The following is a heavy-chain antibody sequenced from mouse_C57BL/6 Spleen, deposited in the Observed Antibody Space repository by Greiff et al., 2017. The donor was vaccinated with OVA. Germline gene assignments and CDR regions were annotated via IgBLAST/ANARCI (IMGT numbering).Heavy chain of an antibody. D-gene: IGHD1-1*01. J-gene: IGHJ2*01. Sequence: QVQLQQPGAELVLPGASVKLSCKASGYTFTCYWMPWVQQRPGQGLEWIGEIDPSDSYTNYNQKFKGKSTLTVDKSSSTAYMQLSSLTSEDAAVYICASGVDFDYWGQGTTLTVSS. CDR2: IDPSDSYT. V-gene: IGHV1-69*01. CDR3: ASGVDFDY. CDR1: GYTFTCYW.